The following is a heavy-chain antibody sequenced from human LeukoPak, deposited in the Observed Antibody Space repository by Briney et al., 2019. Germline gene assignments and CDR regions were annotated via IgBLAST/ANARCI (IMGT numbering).Heavy chain of an antibody. CDR1: GDSVSSNSAA. J-gene: IGHJ4*02. D-gene: IGHD3-16*01. CDR3: ARTGGGGRSFDY. CDR2: TYYRSIWYN. V-gene: IGHV6-1*01. Sequence: SQTLSLTCALSGDSVSSNSAAWNWIRQSPSRGLEWLGRTYYRSIWYNDYAVSVRSRITINPDISKNQFSLQLNSVTPEDTAVYYCARTGGGGRSFDYWGQGTLVTVSS.